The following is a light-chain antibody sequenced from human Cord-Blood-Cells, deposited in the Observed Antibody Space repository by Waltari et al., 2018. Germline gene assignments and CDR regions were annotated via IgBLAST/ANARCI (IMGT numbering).Light chain of an antibody. CDR2: AAS. CDR3: QQSYSTPIT. J-gene: IGKJ5*01. Sequence: RVTITCRASQSISSYLNWYQQKPGKAPKLLIYAASSLQSGVPSRFSGSGSGTDFTLTINSLQPEDFATYYCQQSYSTPITFGQGTRLEIK. V-gene: IGKV1-39*01. CDR1: QSISSY.